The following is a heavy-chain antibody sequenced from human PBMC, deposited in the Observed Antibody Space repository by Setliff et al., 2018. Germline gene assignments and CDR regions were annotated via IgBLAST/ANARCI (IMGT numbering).Heavy chain of an antibody. J-gene: IGHJ6*02. CDR1: GFTFSSYG. D-gene: IGHD1-1*01. CDR2: ISAASSTI. Sequence: GGSLRLSCAASGFTFSSYGMHWVRQAPGKGLEWISYISAASSTIDYADSVKGRFTISRDNSKDSLYLQLKSLRVEDTAVYFCARYNLPVDGAYGMDVWGQGTTVTVSS. CDR3: ARYNLPVDGAYGMDV. V-gene: IGHV3-48*04.